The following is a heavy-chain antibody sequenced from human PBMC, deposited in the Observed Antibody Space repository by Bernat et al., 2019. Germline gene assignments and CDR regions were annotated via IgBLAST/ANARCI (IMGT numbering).Heavy chain of an antibody. J-gene: IGHJ6*02. D-gene: IGHD6-13*01. CDR2: MKSKTDGGTT. CDR3: TTAVSSSWYVAAPSDCYYYGMDV. Sequence: EVQLVESGGGLVKPGGSLRLSCAASGFTFSNAWMNWVRQAPGKGLEWVGRMKSKTDGGTTDYAAPVKGRFTISRDDSKHTLYLQMNSLKTEDTAVYYCTTAVSSSWYVAAPSDCYYYGMDVWGQGTTVTVSS. CDR1: GFTFSNAW. V-gene: IGHV3-15*07.